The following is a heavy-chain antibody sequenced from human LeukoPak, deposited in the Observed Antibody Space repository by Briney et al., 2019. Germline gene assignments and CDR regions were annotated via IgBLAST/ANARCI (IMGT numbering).Heavy chain of an antibody. V-gene: IGHV1-69*04. CDR3: ASGSSWYFWNY. Sequence: SVKVSCKASGGTFSSYAISWARQAPGQGLEWMGRIIPILGIANYAQRFQGRVTITADKSTSTVYMELSSLRSEDTAVYYCASGSSWYFWNYWGQGTLVTVSS. D-gene: IGHD6-13*01. CDR1: GGTFSSYA. J-gene: IGHJ4*02. CDR2: IIPILGIA.